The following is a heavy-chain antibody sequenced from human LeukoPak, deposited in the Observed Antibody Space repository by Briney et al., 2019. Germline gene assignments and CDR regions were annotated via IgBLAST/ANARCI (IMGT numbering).Heavy chain of an antibody. V-gene: IGHV1-8*01. CDR3: AREGLELRGYYFDY. D-gene: IGHD1-7*01. Sequence: ASVKVSCKASGYTFTSYDISWVRQATGQGLEWMGWMNPNSGNTGYAQKFQGRVTMTRNTSISTAYMELSSLRSEDTAVYYCAREGLELRGYYFDYWGQGTLVTVSS. CDR1: GYTFTSYD. J-gene: IGHJ4*02. CDR2: MNPNSGNT.